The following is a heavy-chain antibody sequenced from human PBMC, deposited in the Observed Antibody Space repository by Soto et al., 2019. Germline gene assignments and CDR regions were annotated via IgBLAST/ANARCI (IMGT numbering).Heavy chain of an antibody. J-gene: IGHJ5*02. D-gene: IGHD3-10*01. CDR1: GYTFTSYA. CDR3: ARDRSRREVLLWFGELLGWFDP. V-gene: IGHV1-3*01. Sequence: GALVKVSCKASGYTFTSYAMHWVRQAPGQRLEWMGWINAGNGNTKYSQKFQGRVTITRDTSASTAYMELSSLRSEDTAVYYCARDRSRREVLLWFGELLGWFDPWGQGTLVTVSS. CDR2: INAGNGNT.